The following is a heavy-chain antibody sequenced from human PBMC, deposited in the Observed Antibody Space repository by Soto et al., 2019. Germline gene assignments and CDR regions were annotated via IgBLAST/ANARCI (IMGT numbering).Heavy chain of an antibody. CDR1: GGTFSSYA. D-gene: IGHD3-22*01. V-gene: IGHV1-69*06. Sequence: SVKVSCKASGGTFSSYAISWVRQAPGQGLEWMGGIIPIFGTANYAQKFQGRVTITADKSTSTAYMELSSLRSEDTAVYYCASYYYDSSGYYPVLAPWGQGTLVTVSS. CDR2: IIPIFGTA. CDR3: ASYYYDSSGYYPVLAP. J-gene: IGHJ5*02.